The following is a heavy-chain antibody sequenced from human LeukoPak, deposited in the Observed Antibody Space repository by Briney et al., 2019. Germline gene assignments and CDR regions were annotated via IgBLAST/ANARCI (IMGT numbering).Heavy chain of an antibody. J-gene: IGHJ6*03. CDR3: ARSSITMVRGVIKSTTSWYHYYNMDV. CDR2: IKQDGSEK. D-gene: IGHD3-10*01. Sequence: GGSLRLSCAASGFTFSSYGMSWVRQAPGKGLEWWANIKQDGSEKNYVGSVKGRFTIARDNAKNSLYLQMNSLRAEDTAVYYCARSSITMVRGVIKSTTSWYHYYNMDVWGKGTTVTVSS. V-gene: IGHV3-7*01. CDR1: GFTFSSYG.